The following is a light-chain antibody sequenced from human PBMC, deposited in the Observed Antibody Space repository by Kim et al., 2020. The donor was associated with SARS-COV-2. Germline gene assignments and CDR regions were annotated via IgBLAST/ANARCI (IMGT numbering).Light chain of an antibody. Sequence: PGERATPACRASQSVSSSYLAGYQQRPGEAPRLLIYGASSRATGSPDRVSGSGSGTDFTITISRLEPEDLAVYYCQQYGSARGYSFGQGTKLEI. J-gene: IGKJ2*03. CDR2: GAS. CDR1: QSVSSSY. CDR3: QQYGSARGYS. V-gene: IGKV3-20*01.